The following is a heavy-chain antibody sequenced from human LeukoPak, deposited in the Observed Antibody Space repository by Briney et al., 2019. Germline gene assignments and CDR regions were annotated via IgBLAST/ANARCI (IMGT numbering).Heavy chain of an antibody. D-gene: IGHD5-18*01. CDR2: IYYSGST. J-gene: IGHJ6*02. Sequence: TSETLSLTCAVSGGSISSGGYYWSWIRQPPGKGLEWIGYIYYSGSTNYNPSLKSRVTISVDTSKNQFSLKLSSVTAADTAVYYCARDQRIQLWSYYGMDVWGQGTTVTVSS. CDR1: GGSISSGGYY. V-gene: IGHV4-61*08. CDR3: ARDQRIQLWSYYGMDV.